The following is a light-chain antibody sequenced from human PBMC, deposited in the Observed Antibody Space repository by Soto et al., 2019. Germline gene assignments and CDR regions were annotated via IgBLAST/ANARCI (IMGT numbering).Light chain of an antibody. CDR3: TSYTSSYIFV. V-gene: IGLV2-8*01. CDR2: QAS. Sequence: QSALTQPPSASGSPGQSVTISCTGTSSDVGASEYVSWYQQHPGKAPKLMIYQASKRPSGVPDRFSGSRSGNTASLTVSGLQAEDEADYYCTSYTSSYIFVLGGGTKVTVL. J-gene: IGLJ1*01. CDR1: SSDVGASEY.